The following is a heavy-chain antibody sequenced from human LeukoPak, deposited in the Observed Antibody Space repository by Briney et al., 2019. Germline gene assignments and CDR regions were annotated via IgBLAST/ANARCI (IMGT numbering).Heavy chain of an antibody. CDR1: GGSISSSSYY. J-gene: IGHJ4*02. D-gene: IGHD3-22*01. V-gene: IGHV4-39*07. CDR3: ARGSAGYYYDSSGYQNLSPFDY. Sequence: SETLSLTCTVSGGSISSSSYYWGWIRQPPGKGLEWIGSIYYSGSTYYNPSLKSRVTISVDTSKNQFSLKLSSVTAADTAVYYCARGSAGYYYDSSGYQNLSPFDYWGQGTLVTVSS. CDR2: IYYSGST.